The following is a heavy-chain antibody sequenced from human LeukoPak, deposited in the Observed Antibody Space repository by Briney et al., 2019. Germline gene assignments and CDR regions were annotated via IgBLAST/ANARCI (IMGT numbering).Heavy chain of an antibody. D-gene: IGHD2-8*02. J-gene: IGHJ4*02. CDR3: ARGYCTGSTCSTAK. V-gene: IGHV3-48*01. CDR1: GFTFNHYS. CDR2: ISGSGETI. Sequence: GGSLRLSCAASGFTFNHYSMNWVRQAPEKGLEWVSYISGSGETIYYADSVKGRFTISRDNAKNSLYLQMNSLRAEDTAVYYCARGYCTGSTCSTAKWGQGTLVSVSS.